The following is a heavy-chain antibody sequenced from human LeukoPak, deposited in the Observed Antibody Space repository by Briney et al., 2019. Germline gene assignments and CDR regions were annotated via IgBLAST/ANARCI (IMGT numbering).Heavy chain of an antibody. CDR1: GFTLSRHW. CDR3: AREDNYDLDV. J-gene: IGHJ6*04. CDR2: IKGDQSTT. Sequence: GRSLRLSCAASGFTLSRHWTHCVPHAPGKGLVCGSRIKGDQSTTNYADSAKGRFTISRDNAKNTLYLQMNRLRAEDTAVYYCAREDNYDLDVWGKGTTVTVSS. V-gene: IGHV3-74*01.